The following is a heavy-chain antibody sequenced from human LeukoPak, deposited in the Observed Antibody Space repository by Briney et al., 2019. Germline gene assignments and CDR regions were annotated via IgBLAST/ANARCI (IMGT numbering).Heavy chain of an antibody. V-gene: IGHV4-59*01. CDR2: IYYSGST. CDR3: ARESTVTTMWTAFDI. CDR1: GGPINSYY. D-gene: IGHD4-17*01. J-gene: IGHJ3*02. Sequence: SETLSLTCTVSGGPINSYYWSWIRQPPGKGLEWIAYIYYSGSTSYNPSLKSRVTISVDTSKNQFSLKLNSVTAADTAMYYCARESTVTTMWTAFDIWGQGTMVTVSS.